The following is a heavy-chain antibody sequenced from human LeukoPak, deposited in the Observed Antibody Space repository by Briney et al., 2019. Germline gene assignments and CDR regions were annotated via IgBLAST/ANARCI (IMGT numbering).Heavy chain of an antibody. CDR3: ARDPPGAYYDFWSGYLLDY. J-gene: IGHJ4*02. Sequence: GGSLRLSCAASGFTFTGYYMHWVRQAPGQGLEWMGWINPNSGGTNYAQKFQGRVTMTRDTSIGTAYMELSRLRSDDTAVYYCARDPPGAYYDFWSGYLLDYWGQGTLVTVSS. CDR2: INPNSGGT. V-gene: IGHV1-2*02. D-gene: IGHD3-3*01. CDR1: GFTFTGYY.